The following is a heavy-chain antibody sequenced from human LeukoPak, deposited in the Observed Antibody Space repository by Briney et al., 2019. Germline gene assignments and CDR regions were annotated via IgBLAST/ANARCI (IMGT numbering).Heavy chain of an antibody. CDR3: VTFGSETSHDY. CDR2: IYPGDSDT. D-gene: IGHD3-10*01. V-gene: IGHV5-51*01. CDR1: GYTFTNYW. Sequence: GESLKISCKSSGYTFTNYWIGWVRQMSGKGLDWVGIIYPGDSDTRYSPSFQGQVTISADKSISTAYLQWSSLKASDTAMYYCVTFGSETSHDYWGQGTLVTVSS. J-gene: IGHJ4*02.